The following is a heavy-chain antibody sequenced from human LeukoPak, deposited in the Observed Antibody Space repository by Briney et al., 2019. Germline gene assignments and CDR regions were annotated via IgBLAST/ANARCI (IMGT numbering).Heavy chain of an antibody. CDR2: SYYSGST. D-gene: IGHD2-21*02. J-gene: IGHJ4*02. CDR1: GGSISSYY. V-gene: IGHV4-59*12. Sequence: SETLSLTCTVSGGSISSYYWSWIRQPPGKGLEWIGYSYYSGSTNYNPSLKSRVTISIDTSNNQFSLKLSSVTAADTAVYYCARVAVVPGPGYFDHWGQGTLVTVSS. CDR3: ARVAVVPGPGYFDH.